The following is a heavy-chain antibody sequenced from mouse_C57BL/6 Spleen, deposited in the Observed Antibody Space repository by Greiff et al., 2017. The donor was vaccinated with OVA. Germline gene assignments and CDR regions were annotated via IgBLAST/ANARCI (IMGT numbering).Heavy chain of an antibody. V-gene: IGHV14-2*01. D-gene: IGHD1-1*01. CDR1: GFNIKDYY. J-gene: IGHJ4*01. Sequence: EVQLQQSGAELVKPGASVKLSCTASGFNIKDYYMHWVKQRTEQGLEWIGRIDPEDGETKYAPKFPGPAPITADTSSNTAYLQLSSLTSEDTAVYYCARRDGKRDYYAMDYWGQGTSVTVSS. CDR2: IDPEDGET. CDR3: ARRDGKRDYYAMDY.